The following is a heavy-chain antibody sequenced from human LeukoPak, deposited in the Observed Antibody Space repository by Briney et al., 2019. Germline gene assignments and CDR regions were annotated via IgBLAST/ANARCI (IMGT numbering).Heavy chain of an antibody. V-gene: IGHV3-30-3*01. D-gene: IGHD5-12*01. J-gene: IGHJ4*02. CDR2: ISYDGSNK. CDR3: ASPPRGYSGHAHY. CDR1: GFTFRTYA. Sequence: GGSLRLSCAVSGFTFRTYAMHWVRQAPGKGLEWVAVISYDGSNKYYADSVKGRFTISRDNSKNTLYLQMNSLRAEDTAVYYCASPPRGYSGHAHYWGQGTLVTVSS.